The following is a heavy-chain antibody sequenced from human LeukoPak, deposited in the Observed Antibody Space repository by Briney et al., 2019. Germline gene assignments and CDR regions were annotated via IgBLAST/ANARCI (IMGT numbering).Heavy chain of an antibody. Sequence: GGSLRLSCAASGFTFSSYAMNWVRQAPGKGLEWVSYISHTGSANSYADSVKGRFTISRDNAKNSLHLEMTNLRPEDTALYYCAKSLFRGVGHNWFDPWGQGTQVIVSS. D-gene: IGHD3-10*01. CDR2: ISHTGSAN. J-gene: IGHJ5*02. V-gene: IGHV3-48*03. CDR3: AKSLFRGVGHNWFDP. CDR1: GFTFSSYA.